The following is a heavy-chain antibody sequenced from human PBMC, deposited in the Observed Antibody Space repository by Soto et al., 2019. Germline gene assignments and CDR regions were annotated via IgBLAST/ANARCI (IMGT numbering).Heavy chain of an antibody. D-gene: IGHD6-6*01. CDR1: GGSISSSKW. CDR2: IYHSGST. Sequence: QMQLQESGPGLVKPSGTLSLTCGVSGGSISSSKWWTWVRQPPGKGPEWIGEIYHSGSTNYNPSRTSRVTISLDKSNNQFSRTLTAVTAADTAVYYCARQDYSSSTDASFLVNGYFDLWGRGILVTVSS. J-gene: IGHJ2*01. CDR3: ARQDYSSSTDASFLVNGYFDL. V-gene: IGHV4-4*02.